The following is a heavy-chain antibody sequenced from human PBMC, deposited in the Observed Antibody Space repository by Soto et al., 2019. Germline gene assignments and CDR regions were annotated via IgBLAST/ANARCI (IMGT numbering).Heavy chain of an antibody. CDR1: GGTFSSYA. J-gene: IGHJ6*02. D-gene: IGHD3-3*01. V-gene: IGHV1-69*13. Sequence: SVKVSCKASGGTFSSYAISWVRQAPGQGLEWMGGIIPIFGTANYAQKFQGRVTITADESTSTAYMELSSLRPEDTAVYYCASARERFGDYYGMDVWGQGTTVTVSS. CDR2: IIPIFGTA. CDR3: ASARERFGDYYGMDV.